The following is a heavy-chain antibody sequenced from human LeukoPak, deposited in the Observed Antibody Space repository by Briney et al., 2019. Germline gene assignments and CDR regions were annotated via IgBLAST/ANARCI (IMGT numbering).Heavy chain of an antibody. CDR1: GFTFSSYA. V-gene: IGHV3-23*01. D-gene: IGHD6-13*01. CDR3: AKDAHSSRWLSTYYFDY. Sequence: PGGSLRLSCAASGFTFSSYAMSWVRQAPGKGLEWVSAISGSGGSTYYADSVKGRFTISRDNSKNTLYLQMNSLRAEDTAVYYCAKDAHSSRWLSTYYFDYWGQGTLVTVSS. CDR2: ISGSGGST. J-gene: IGHJ4*02.